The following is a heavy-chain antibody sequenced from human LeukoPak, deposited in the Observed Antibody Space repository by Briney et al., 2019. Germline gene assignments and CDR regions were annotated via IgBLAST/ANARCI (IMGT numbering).Heavy chain of an antibody. V-gene: IGHV3-9*01. J-gene: IGHJ4*02. Sequence: GGSLRLSCATSGFTFDDYAMHWVRQVPGKGLEWVSGISWSSGSIAYADSVKGRFTISRDNAKNSLYLQMNSLRAEDTALYCCAKVSSVWFGAHGFDYWGQGTLVTVSS. CDR2: ISWSSGSI. CDR1: GFTFDDYA. D-gene: IGHD3-10*01. CDR3: AKVSSVWFGAHGFDY.